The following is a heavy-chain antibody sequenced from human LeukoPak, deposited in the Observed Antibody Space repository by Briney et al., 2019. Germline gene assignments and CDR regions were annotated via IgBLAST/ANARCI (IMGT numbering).Heavy chain of an antibody. CDR1: GGTFSSYA. D-gene: IGHD5-18*01. Sequence: SVNVSCKASGGTFSSYAISWVRQAPGQGLEWMGGIIPIFGTANYAQKFQGRVTITADESTSTAYMELSSLRSEDTAVYYCARAGNAGGYSSRDWFDPWGQGTLVTVSS. CDR2: IIPIFGTA. V-gene: IGHV1-69*13. J-gene: IGHJ5*02. CDR3: ARAGNAGGYSSRDWFDP.